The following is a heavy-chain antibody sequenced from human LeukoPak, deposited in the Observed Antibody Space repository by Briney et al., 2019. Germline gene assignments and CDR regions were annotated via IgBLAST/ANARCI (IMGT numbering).Heavy chain of an antibody. CDR3: VKEFGVVSGWYGLQYFDL. D-gene: IGHD6-19*01. CDR2: ISRHSGSV. Sequence: PGGSLRLSCIASGFNFEDYAMHWVRQVPGRGLEWVSGISRHSGSVGYGDSVKGRFTISRDNAKNSLYLQMNSLRPEDTALYYCVKEFGVVSGWYGLQYFDLWGQGTLVTVAS. J-gene: IGHJ4*02. V-gene: IGHV3-9*01. CDR1: GFNFEDYA.